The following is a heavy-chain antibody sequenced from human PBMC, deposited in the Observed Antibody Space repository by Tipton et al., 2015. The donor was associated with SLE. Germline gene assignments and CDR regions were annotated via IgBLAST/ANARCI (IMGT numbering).Heavy chain of an antibody. V-gene: IGHV4-4*07. Sequence: TLSLTCAVYDGSFSGYYWSWIRQPAGKGLEWIGRIYTSGSTNYNPSLKSRVTMSVDTSQNQFSLQVTSVTAADTAVYYCAREAGSSRYFDYWGQGTLVTVSS. CDR1: DGSFSGYY. D-gene: IGHD1-26*01. CDR2: IYTSGST. J-gene: IGHJ4*02. CDR3: AREAGSSRYFDY.